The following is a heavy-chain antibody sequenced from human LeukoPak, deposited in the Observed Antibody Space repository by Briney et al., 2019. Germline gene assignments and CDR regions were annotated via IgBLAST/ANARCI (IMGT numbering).Heavy chain of an antibody. CDR3: ARGDRTTEFDY. Sequence: SQTLSLTCTVSGGSISSGDYYWSWVRQPPGKGLEWIGYIYYSGSTYYNPSLKSRVTISVDTSKNQFSLKLSSVTAADTAVYYCARGDRTTEFDYWGQGTLVTVSS. J-gene: IGHJ4*02. CDR2: IYYSGST. D-gene: IGHD1-7*01. CDR1: GGSISSGDYY. V-gene: IGHV4-30-4*08.